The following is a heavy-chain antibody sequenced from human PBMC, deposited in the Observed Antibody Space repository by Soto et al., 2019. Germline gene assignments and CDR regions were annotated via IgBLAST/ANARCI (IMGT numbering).Heavy chain of an antibody. CDR1: GFTVSSNY. CDR2: IYSGGST. D-gene: IGHD6-13*01. V-gene: IGHV3-53*01. CDR3: ARDSSAAAGTSTPAFSYGMDV. J-gene: IGHJ6*02. Sequence: GGSLRLSCAASGFTVSSNYMSWVRQAPGKGLEWVSVIYSGGSTYYADSVKGRFTISRDNSKNTLYLQMNSLRAEDTAVYYCARDSSAAAGTSTPAFSYGMDVWGQGTTVTVSS.